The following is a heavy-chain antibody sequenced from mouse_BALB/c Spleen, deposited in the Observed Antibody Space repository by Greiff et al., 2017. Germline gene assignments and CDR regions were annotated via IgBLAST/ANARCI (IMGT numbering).Heavy chain of an antibody. Sequence: VQLKESGPGLVQPSQSLSITCTVSGFSLTSYGVHWVRQSPGKGLEWLGVIWSGGSTDYNAAFISRLSISKDNSKSQVFFKMNSLQANDTAIYYCARITTVYYYAMDYWGQGTSVTVSS. J-gene: IGHJ4*01. CDR3: ARITTVYYYAMDY. CDR1: GFSLTSYG. CDR2: IWSGGST. V-gene: IGHV2-2*02. D-gene: IGHD1-1*01.